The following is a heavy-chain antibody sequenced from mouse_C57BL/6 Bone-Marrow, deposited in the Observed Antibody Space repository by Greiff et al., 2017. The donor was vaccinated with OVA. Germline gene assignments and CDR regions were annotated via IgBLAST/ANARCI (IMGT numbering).Heavy chain of an antibody. CDR3: ARADDYDADY. CDR2: IDPSDSYT. Sequence: QVQLQQPGAELVMPGASVKLSCKASGYTFTSYWMHWVKQRPGQGLEWIGEIDPSDSYTNYNQKFKGKSTLTVDKSSSTAYMQLSSLTSEDSAVYYCARADDYDADYWGQGTTLTVSS. V-gene: IGHV1-69*01. J-gene: IGHJ2*01. CDR1: GYTFTSYW. D-gene: IGHD2-4*01.